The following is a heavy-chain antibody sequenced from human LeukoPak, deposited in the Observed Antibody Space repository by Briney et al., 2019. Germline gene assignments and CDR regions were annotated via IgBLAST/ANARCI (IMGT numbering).Heavy chain of an antibody. CDR2: INHSGST. V-gene: IGHV4-34*01. CDR1: GGSFSGYY. Sequence: SETLSLTCAVYGGSFSGYYWSWIRQPPGKGLEWIGEINHSGSTNYNPSLKSRVTISVDTSKNQFSLKLSSVTAADTAVYYCARGSPSYGSGTQDYYYGMDVWGKGTTVTVSS. J-gene: IGHJ6*04. D-gene: IGHD3-10*01. CDR3: ARGSPSYGSGTQDYYYGMDV.